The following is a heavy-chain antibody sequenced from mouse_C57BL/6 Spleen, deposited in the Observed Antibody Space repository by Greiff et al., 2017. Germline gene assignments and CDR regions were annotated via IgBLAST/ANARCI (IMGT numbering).Heavy chain of an antibody. CDR3: ARNDGYYVDY. CDR1: GYTFTSYW. D-gene: IGHD2-3*01. V-gene: IGHV1-69*01. Sequence: VQLQQPGAELVMPGASVKLSCKASGYTFTSYWMHWVKHRPGQGLEWIGEIDPSDSYTNYNQKFKGKSTLTVDKSSSTAYMQLSSLTSEDSAVYYCARNDGYYVDYWGQGTTLTVSS. CDR2: IDPSDSYT. J-gene: IGHJ2*01.